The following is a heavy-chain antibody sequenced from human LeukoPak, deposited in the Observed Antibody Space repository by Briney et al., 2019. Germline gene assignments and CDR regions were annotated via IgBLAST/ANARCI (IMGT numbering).Heavy chain of an antibody. CDR1: GFTFSSYG. Sequence: GGSLRLSCAASGFTFSSYGMHWVRQARGKGLEWVAVISYDGSNKYYADSVKGRFTISRDNSKNTLYLQMNSLRAEDTAAYYCAKGPGSGSTYWGQGTLVTVSS. CDR2: ISYDGSNK. V-gene: IGHV3-30*18. J-gene: IGHJ4*02. CDR3: AKGPGSGSTY. D-gene: IGHD3-10*01.